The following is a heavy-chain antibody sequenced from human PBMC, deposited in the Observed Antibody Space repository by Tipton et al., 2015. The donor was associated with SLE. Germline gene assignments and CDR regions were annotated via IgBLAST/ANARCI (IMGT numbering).Heavy chain of an antibody. CDR3: ARHGTNGYCSGGSCSPGAWFDP. V-gene: IGHV4-39*07. Sequence: TLSLTCTVSGGSISSSSYYWSWIRQPPGKGLEWIGTAYYSGTTYYNPSLKSRVTISVDTSKNQFSLKLSSLTAADTAVYFCARHGTNGYCSGGSCSPGAWFDPWGQGTLVTVSS. CDR2: AYYSGTT. CDR1: GGSISSSSYY. J-gene: IGHJ5*02. D-gene: IGHD2-15*01.